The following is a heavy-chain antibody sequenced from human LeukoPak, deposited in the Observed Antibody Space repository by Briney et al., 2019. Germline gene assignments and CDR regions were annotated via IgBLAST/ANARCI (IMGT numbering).Heavy chain of an antibody. V-gene: IGHV3-48*01. CDR2: ISSSSTI. CDR3: AKTGSSS. J-gene: IGHJ5*02. D-gene: IGHD3-10*01. CDR1: GFTFSSYS. Sequence: PGGSLRLSCAASGFTFSSYSMNWVRQAPGKGLEWVSYISSSSTIYYADSVKGRFTISRDNAKNSLYLQMNSLRAEDTAVYYCAKTGSSSWGQGTLVTVSS.